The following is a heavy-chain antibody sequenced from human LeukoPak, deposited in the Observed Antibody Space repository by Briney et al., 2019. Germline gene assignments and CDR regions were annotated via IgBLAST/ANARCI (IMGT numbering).Heavy chain of an antibody. D-gene: IGHD5-24*01. V-gene: IGHV4-39*01. CDR3: ARHRQEMATITPIDFFAY. Sequence: PSETRSLTCTVSGGSISSSSYYWGWIRQPPGKGLEWIGSIYYSGSTYYNPSLKSRVTISVDTTKNQFSLQLRSVTAADTAVYSCARHRQEMATITPIDFFAYWGQGTLVTVSS. J-gene: IGHJ4*02. CDR1: GGSISSSSYY. CDR2: IYYSGST.